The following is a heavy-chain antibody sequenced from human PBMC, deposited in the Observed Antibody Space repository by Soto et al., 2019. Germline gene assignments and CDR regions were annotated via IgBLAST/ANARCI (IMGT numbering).Heavy chain of an antibody. V-gene: IGHV3-64*01. Sequence: EVQLAESGGGLAQPGGSLRLSCAASGFTLSGYAMDWVRQAPGKGREYVSGISSNGVGTYYANSVQGRFTISRDNSKNTVYLQMVILRPEEMAVYYCARRASTDFYYMDVWGKGTTGTVS. CDR2: ISSNGVGT. CDR1: GFTLSGYA. J-gene: IGHJ6*03. D-gene: IGHD2-2*01. CDR3: ARRASTDFYYMDV.